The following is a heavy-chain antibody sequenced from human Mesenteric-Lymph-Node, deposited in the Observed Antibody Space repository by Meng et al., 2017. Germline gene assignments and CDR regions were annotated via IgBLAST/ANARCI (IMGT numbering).Heavy chain of an antibody. D-gene: IGHD5-24*01. J-gene: IGHJ4*02. V-gene: IGHV3-21*01. CDR2: ISGGSSYI. Sequence: GESLKISCAASGFTFSSYEMNWVRQAPGKGLEWVSSISGGSSYIYYADSVKGRFTISRDNAKNSLYLEMNSLRAEDTAVYYCARDVGDGYKWFDCMGQGTLVTVSS. CDR3: ARDVGDGYKWFDC. CDR1: GFTFSSYE.